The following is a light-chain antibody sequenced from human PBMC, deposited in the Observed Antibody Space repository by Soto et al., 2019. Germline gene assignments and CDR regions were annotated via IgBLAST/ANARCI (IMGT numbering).Light chain of an antibody. CDR3: QQYTDWPLT. CDR2: GAS. Sequence: ETVMTQSPATLSVSPGERATLSCRASQSVSNKLAWFRQRPGQAPRLLIYGASSRATSVPARFSGSGSGTDFTLTISSLQSEDYAVYYCQQYTDWPLTFGGGTKVEI. J-gene: IGKJ4*01. CDR1: QSVSNK. V-gene: IGKV3-15*01.